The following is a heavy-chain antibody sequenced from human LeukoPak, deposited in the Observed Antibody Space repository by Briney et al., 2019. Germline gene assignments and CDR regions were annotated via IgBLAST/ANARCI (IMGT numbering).Heavy chain of an antibody. D-gene: IGHD3-10*01. V-gene: IGHV4-4*07. Sequence: SETLSLTCTVSGGSISSDYWSWIRQPDGKGLEWIGSIYHSGSTYYNPSLKSRVTISVDTSKNQFSLKLSSVTAADTAAYYCARGRALWFGELSPFDHWGQGTLVTVSS. CDR1: GGSISSDY. CDR2: IYHSGST. CDR3: ARGRALWFGELSPFDH. J-gene: IGHJ4*02.